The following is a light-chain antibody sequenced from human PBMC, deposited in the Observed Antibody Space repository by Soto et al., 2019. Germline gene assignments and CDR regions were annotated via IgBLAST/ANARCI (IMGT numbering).Light chain of an antibody. Sequence: EIVLTQSPATLSLSPGERATLSCRASQSVSSYLAWYQQKPGQAPRLLIYDAPNRATGIPARFSGSGSGTDFTLTISSLEPEDFAVYYCQQRSNWPPDTFGGGTKVEIK. J-gene: IGKJ4*01. CDR1: QSVSSY. CDR3: QQRSNWPPDT. V-gene: IGKV3-11*01. CDR2: DAP.